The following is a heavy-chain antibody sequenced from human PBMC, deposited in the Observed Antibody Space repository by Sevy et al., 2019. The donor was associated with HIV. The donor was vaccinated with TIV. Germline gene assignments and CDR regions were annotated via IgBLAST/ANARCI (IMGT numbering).Heavy chain of an antibody. D-gene: IGHD3-10*01. CDR3: AKGLQYGSGSYYGGTDY. V-gene: IGHV3-30*18. Sequence: GGSLRLSCAASGFTFNGYGMHWVRLAPGKGLEWVAVILYDGSNEYYADSVKGRFTISRDNSKNTVYLQMNRLRTEDTAVYYCAKGLQYGSGSYYGGTDYWGQGTLVTVSS. CDR1: GFTFNGYG. CDR2: ILYDGSNE. J-gene: IGHJ4*02.